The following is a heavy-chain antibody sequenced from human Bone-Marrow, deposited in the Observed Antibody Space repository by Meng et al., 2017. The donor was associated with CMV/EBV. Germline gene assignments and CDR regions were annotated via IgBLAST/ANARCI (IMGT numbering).Heavy chain of an antibody. D-gene: IGHD2-15*01. CDR3: ARDPRDIGDRNRYFDL. Sequence: GESLKISCAASGFSFSTYSMNWVRQAPGKGLEWVSSISSSSSYIYYADSVKGRLTISRDNAKNSVFLQMNSLSAEDTALYFCARDPRDIGDRNRYFDLWGRATLVTVSS. J-gene: IGHJ2*01. CDR2: ISSSSSYI. V-gene: IGHV3-21*01. CDR1: GFSFSTYS.